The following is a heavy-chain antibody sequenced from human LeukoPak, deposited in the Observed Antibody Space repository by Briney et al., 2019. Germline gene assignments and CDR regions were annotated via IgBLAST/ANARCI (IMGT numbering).Heavy chain of an antibody. Sequence: SQTLSLTCTVSGGSISSGDYYWSWIRQPPGKGLEWIGYIYYSGSSYYNPSLKSRVTISVDTSKNQFSLKLSSVTAADTAVYYCARDTSPYAADYWGQGTLVTVSS. CDR3: ARDTSPYAADY. CDR2: IYYSGSS. D-gene: IGHD2-2*01. V-gene: IGHV4-30-4*01. CDR1: GGSISSGDYY. J-gene: IGHJ4*02.